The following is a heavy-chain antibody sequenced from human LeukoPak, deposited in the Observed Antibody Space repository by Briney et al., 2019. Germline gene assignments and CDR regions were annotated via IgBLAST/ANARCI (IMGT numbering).Heavy chain of an antibody. Sequence: GGSLRLSCAASGFSFRSCWMHWVRQAPGKELVWVSRINGDGCNTNYADSVRGRFTISRDNAKDTLYLQMNSLRADDSAVYFCASLVGGYYPPVEAFDVWGQGTMVTVSS. CDR3: ASLVGGYYPPVEAFDV. D-gene: IGHD3-3*01. CDR2: INGDGCNT. V-gene: IGHV3-74*01. CDR1: GFSFRSCW. J-gene: IGHJ3*01.